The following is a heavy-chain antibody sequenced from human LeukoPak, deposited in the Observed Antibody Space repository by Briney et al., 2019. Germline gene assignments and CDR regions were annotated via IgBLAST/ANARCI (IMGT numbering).Heavy chain of an antibody. Sequence: GGSLRLSCAASGFTFSSYGMHWVRQAPGKGLECVAIISYDGSNKYYTDSVKGRFTISRDNSKNTLYLQMNSLRAEDTAVYYCARAYGSGSYTLLFFDYWGQGTLVTVSS. V-gene: IGHV3-30*03. CDR1: GFTFSSYG. D-gene: IGHD3-10*01. CDR2: ISYDGSNK. CDR3: ARAYGSGSYTLLFFDY. J-gene: IGHJ4*02.